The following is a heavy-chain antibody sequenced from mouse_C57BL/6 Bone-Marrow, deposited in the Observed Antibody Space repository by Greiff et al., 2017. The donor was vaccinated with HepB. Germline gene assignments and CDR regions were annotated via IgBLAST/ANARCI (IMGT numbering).Heavy chain of an antibody. D-gene: IGHD2-12*01. J-gene: IGHJ3*01. CDR1: GYTFTDYY. Sequence: EVQLQQSGPELVKPGASVKISCKASGYTFTDYYMNWVKQSHGKSLEWIGDINPNNGGTSYNQKFKGKATLTVDKSSSTAYMELRSLTSEDSAVYYCAREELPPWFAYWGQGTLVTVSA. CDR2: INPNNGGT. V-gene: IGHV1-26*01. CDR3: AREELPPWFAY.